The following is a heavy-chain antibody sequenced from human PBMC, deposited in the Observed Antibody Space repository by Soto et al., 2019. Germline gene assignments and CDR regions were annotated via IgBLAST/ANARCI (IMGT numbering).Heavy chain of an antibody. CDR3: ARELDTAIVSPGY. CDR2: IWYDGSNK. D-gene: IGHD5-18*01. Sequence: QVQLVESGGGVVQPGRSLRLSCAASGFTFSSYGMHWVRQAPGKGLEWVAVIWYDGSNKYYADSVKGRFTISRDNSKNTLYLQMNSLRAEDTAVYYCARELDTAIVSPGYWGQGTLVTVSS. J-gene: IGHJ4*02. CDR1: GFTFSSYG. V-gene: IGHV3-33*01.